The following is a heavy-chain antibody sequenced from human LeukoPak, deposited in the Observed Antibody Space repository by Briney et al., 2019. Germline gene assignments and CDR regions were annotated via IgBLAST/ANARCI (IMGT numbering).Heavy chain of an antibody. V-gene: IGHV3-11*03. CDR3: ARSGSTVTTYDFDY. J-gene: IGHJ4*02. Sequence: PGRSLRLSCAASGFTFSDYYMSWIRQAPGKGMEWVSYISSSSSYTNYADSVKGRFTISRDNAKNSLYLQMNSLRAEDTAVYYCARSGSTVTTYDFDYWGQGTLVTVSS. CDR1: GFTFSDYY. CDR2: ISSSSSYT. D-gene: IGHD4-17*01.